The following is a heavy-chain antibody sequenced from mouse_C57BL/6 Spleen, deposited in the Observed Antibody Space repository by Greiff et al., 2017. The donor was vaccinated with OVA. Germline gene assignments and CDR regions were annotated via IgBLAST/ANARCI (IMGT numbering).Heavy chain of an antibody. CDR3: TRMDDRGFYYAMDY. V-gene: IGHV1-15*01. Sequence: QLQQSGAELVRPGASVTLSCKASGYTFTDYEMHWVKQTPVHGLEWIGAIDPETGGTAYNQKFKGKAILTADKSSSTAYMELRSLTSEDSAVYYCTRMDDRGFYYAMDYWGQGTSVTVSS. CDR1: GYTFTDYE. J-gene: IGHJ4*01. CDR2: IDPETGGT. D-gene: IGHD2-14*01.